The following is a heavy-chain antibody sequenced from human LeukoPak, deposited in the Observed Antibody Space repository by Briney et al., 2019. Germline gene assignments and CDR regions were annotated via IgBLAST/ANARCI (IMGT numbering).Heavy chain of an antibody. D-gene: IGHD1-20*01. J-gene: IGHJ5*02. CDR3: ARDLTGTLRRFDP. V-gene: IGHV1-69*04. Sequence: SVKVSCKASGGTFSSYTISWVRQAPGQGLEWMGRIIPILGIANYAQKFQGRVTITADKSTSTAYMELSSLRSEDTAVYYCARDLTGTLRRFDPWGQGTLVTVSS. CDR2: IIPILGIA. CDR1: GGTFSSYT.